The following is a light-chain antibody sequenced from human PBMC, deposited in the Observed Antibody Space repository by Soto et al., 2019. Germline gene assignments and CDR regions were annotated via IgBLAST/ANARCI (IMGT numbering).Light chain of an antibody. CDR2: GAS. J-gene: IGKJ3*01. CDR1: QSISSDY. CDR3: QHYGNSPPSVT. Sequence: VLKKSPHTLALYPGERATLSCRARQSISSDYLVWSQQKPGQAPRLLIYGASSRATGIPDRFSGSGSGTDFTLTINRLEPEDFAVYYCQHYGNSPPSVTFGPGTKVDI. V-gene: IGKV3-20*01.